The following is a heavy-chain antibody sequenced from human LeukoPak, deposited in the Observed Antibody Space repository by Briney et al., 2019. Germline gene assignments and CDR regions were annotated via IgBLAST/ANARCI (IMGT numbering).Heavy chain of an antibody. CDR1: GYTFTGYY. Sequence: ASVKVSCKASGYTFTGYYMHWVRQAPGQGLEWMGRINPNSGGTNYAQKFQGRVTMTRDTSISTAYMELSRLRSDDTAVYYCARGRGRFLEWLFAYWGQGTLVTVSP. V-gene: IGHV1-2*06. CDR3: ARGRGRFLEWLFAY. J-gene: IGHJ4*02. CDR2: INPNSGGT. D-gene: IGHD3-3*01.